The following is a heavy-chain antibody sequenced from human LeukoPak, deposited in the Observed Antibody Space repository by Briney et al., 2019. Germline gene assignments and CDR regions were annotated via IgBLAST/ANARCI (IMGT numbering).Heavy chain of an antibody. D-gene: IGHD3-22*01. Sequence: GGSLRLSCAASGFTFSSYAMSWVRQAPGKGLEWVSAVSGSGGSTHYADSVKGRFTISRDNSKNTLYLQMNSLRAEDTALYYCARRADSNDKRRLDYWGQGTLVTVSS. V-gene: IGHV3-23*01. CDR3: ARRADSNDKRRLDY. J-gene: IGHJ4*02. CDR1: GFTFSSYA. CDR2: VSGSGGST.